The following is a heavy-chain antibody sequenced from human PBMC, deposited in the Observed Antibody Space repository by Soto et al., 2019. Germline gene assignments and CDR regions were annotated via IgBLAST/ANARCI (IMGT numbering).Heavy chain of an antibody. CDR1: GFTFSSYS. CDR3: ARLDSRGWYYY. CDR2: INSDGSST. V-gene: IGHV3-74*01. Sequence: GGSLRLSCAASGFTFSSYSMNWVRQAPGKGLVWVSRINSDGSSTSYADSVKGRFTISRDNAKDTLYLQMNSLRAEDTAVYYCARLDSRGWYYYWGQGTLVTVSS. D-gene: IGHD6-19*01. J-gene: IGHJ4*02.